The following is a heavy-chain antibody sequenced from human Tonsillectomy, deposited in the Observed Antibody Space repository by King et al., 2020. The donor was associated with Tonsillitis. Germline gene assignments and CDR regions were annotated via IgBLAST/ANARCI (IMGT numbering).Heavy chain of an antibody. V-gene: IGHV3-30*18. J-gene: IGHJ4*02. CDR1: GFTFSSYV. D-gene: IGHD1-26*01. Sequence: VQLVESGGGVVQPGRSLRLSCAASGFTFSSYVMHWVRQAPGKGLEWVAVISYDGSKKSCADSVKGRFTISRDNSKNTLYLQMNSLRAGDTAVYYCAKAPPKEWELFDYWGQGTLVTVSA. CDR3: AKAPPKEWELFDY. CDR2: ISYDGSKK.